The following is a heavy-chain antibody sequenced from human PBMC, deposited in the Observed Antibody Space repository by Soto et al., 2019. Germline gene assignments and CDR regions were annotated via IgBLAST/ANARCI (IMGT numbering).Heavy chain of an antibody. CDR1: GFTYSSYW. Sequence: GGSLRLSCAASGFTYSSYWMHWVRQAPGKGLVWVSRINSDGSSTSYADSVKGRFTISRDNAKNTLYLQMNSLRVEDTAVYYCAREGRIAVAGWFDPWGQGTLVTVSS. V-gene: IGHV3-74*01. J-gene: IGHJ5*02. CDR2: INSDGSST. CDR3: AREGRIAVAGWFDP. D-gene: IGHD6-19*01.